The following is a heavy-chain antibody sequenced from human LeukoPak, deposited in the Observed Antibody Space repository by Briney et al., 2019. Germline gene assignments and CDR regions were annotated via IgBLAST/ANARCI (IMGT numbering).Heavy chain of an antibody. V-gene: IGHV1-46*03. CDR3: ARDGWFGELGLWFDP. D-gene: IGHD3-10*01. CDR1: GYTFTSYY. J-gene: IGHJ5*02. Sequence: ASVKVSCKASGYTFTSYYMHWVRQALGQGLEWMGIINPSGGSTSYAQKFQGRVTMTRDTSTSTVYMELSSLRSEDTAVYYCARDGWFGELGLWFDPWGQGTLVTVSS. CDR2: INPSGGST.